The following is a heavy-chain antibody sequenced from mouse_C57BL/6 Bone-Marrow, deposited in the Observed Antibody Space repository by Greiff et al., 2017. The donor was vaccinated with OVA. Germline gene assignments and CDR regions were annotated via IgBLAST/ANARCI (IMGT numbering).Heavy chain of an antibody. CDR3: GGLRRPLSYYFDY. J-gene: IGHJ2*01. CDR1: GYTFTSYG. V-gene: IGHV1-81*01. Sequence: QVQLKESGAELARPGASVKLSCKASGYTFTSYGISWVKQRTGQGLEWIGEIYPRSGNTYYNEKFKGKATLTADKSSSTAYMELRSLTSEDSAVYFCGGLRRPLSYYFDYWGQGTTLTVSS. CDR2: IYPRSGNT. D-gene: IGHD2-4*01.